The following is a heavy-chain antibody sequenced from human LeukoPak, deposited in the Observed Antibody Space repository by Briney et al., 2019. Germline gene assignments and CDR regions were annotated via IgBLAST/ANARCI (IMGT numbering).Heavy chain of an antibody. V-gene: IGHV4-59*01. CDR1: GGSISSYY. D-gene: IGHD2-2*02. CDR3: ARDGGDPYCSSTSCYMGLDY. CDR2: IYYSGST. Sequence: SETLSLTCTVSGGSISSYYWSWIRQPSGKGLEWIGYIYYSGSTNYNPSLKSRVTISVDTSKNQFSLKLSSVTAADTAVYYCARDGGDPYCSSTSCYMGLDYWGQGTLVTVSS. J-gene: IGHJ4*02.